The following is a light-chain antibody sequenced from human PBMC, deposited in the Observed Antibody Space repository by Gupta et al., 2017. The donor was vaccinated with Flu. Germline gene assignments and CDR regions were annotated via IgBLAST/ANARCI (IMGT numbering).Light chain of an antibody. CDR1: QSIGTY. CDR2: AAR. V-gene: IGKV1-39*01. Sequence: PSTLSASVGDRVTMTCRASQSIGTYLNWYRQKPGEAPNLLIYAARTLESGVPLRFSGSGSGTDFTLTITRLQPEDRATYFCQHTDSMPHTFGRGTKLEI. J-gene: IGKJ2*01. CDR3: QHTDSMPHT.